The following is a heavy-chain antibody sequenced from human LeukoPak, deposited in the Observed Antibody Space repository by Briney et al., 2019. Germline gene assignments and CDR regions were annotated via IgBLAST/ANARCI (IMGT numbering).Heavy chain of an antibody. CDR2: ISSSSSYI. CDR3: ARDWQYCGGDCYSIDAFDI. CDR1: GFTFSSYS. V-gene: IGHV3-21*01. Sequence: GGSLSLSCAASGFTFSSYSMNWVRQAPGKGLEWVSSISSSSSYIYYADSVKGRFTISRDNAKNSLYLQMNSLRAEDTAVYYCARDWQYCGGDCYSIDAFDIWGQGTMVTVSS. D-gene: IGHD2-21*02. J-gene: IGHJ3*02.